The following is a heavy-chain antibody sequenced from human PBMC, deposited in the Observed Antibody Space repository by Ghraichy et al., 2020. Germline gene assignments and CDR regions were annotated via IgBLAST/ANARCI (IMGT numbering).Heavy chain of an antibody. CDR2: MNPGNGHA. D-gene: IGHD3-10*01. Sequence: ASVKVSCKTFGYTFTSYDINWVRQATGQGLEWMGWMNPGNGHADYGQKFQGRVTLTRDTSISTAYMELSSLRYEDTAVYYCARGGPPGEQHRRYFDFWGQGALVTVSS. CDR3: ARGGPPGEQHRRYFDF. J-gene: IGHJ4*02. V-gene: IGHV1-8*01. CDR1: GYTFTSYD.